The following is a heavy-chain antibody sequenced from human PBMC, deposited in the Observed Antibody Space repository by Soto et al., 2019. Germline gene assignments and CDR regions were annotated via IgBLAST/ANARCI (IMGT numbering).Heavy chain of an antibody. CDR2: SSYDGRET. V-gene: IGHV3-30*03. CDR1: DFDFSSYG. CDR3: ARDSGWPILNFDN. D-gene: IGHD3-10*01. J-gene: IGHJ4*02. Sequence: GGSLRLSCAASDFDFSSYGIHWVRQAPGKGLEWVAASSYDGRETFYADSAKGRFTVSKEMSKNTAFLQMDALGHEDTAVYFCARDSGWPILNFDNWGQGTPVTVSS.